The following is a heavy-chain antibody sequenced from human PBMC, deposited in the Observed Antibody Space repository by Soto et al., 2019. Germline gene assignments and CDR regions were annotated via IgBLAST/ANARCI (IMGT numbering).Heavy chain of an antibody. CDR2: INPSGGST. V-gene: IGHV1-46*01. Sequence: VASVKVSCKASGYTFTSYYMHWVRQAPGQGLEWMGIINPSGGSTSYAQKFQGRVTMTRDTSTSTVYMELSSLRSEDTAVYYCARGYKGSAAAWKIGMDVWGQVTTVTVSS. CDR1: GYTFTSYY. CDR3: ARGYKGSAAAWKIGMDV. J-gene: IGHJ6*02. D-gene: IGHD1-26*01.